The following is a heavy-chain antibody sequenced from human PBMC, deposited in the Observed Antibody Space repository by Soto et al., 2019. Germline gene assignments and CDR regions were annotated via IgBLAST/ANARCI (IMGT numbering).Heavy chain of an antibody. CDR3: TTDIKAVAGFS. J-gene: IGHJ5*02. CDR2: IKSKTDGGTT. D-gene: IGHD6-19*01. CDR1: GFTFSNAW. Sequence: EVQLVESGGGLVKPGGSLRLSCAASGFTFSNAWMSWVRQAPGKGLEWVGRIKSKTDGGTTDYAAPVQGRFTITRDDSKNTLYLQMNSLKTEDTAGYYCTTDIKAVAGFSWGQGTLVTVSS. V-gene: IGHV3-15*01.